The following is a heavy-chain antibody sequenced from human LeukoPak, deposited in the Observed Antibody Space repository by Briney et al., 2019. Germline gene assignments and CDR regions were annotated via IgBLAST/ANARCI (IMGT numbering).Heavy chain of an antibody. V-gene: IGHV1-46*01. CDR2: INPSGGST. D-gene: IGHD6-19*01. J-gene: IGHJ5*02. CDR1: GYTFTSYY. CDR3: ARDKGGSGWYEAWFDP. Sequence: ASVKVSCKASGYTFTSYYMHWVRQAPGQGLEWMGIINPSGGSTSYAQKFQGRVTMTRDTSTSTVYTELSSLRSEDTAVYYCARDKGGSGWYEAWFDPWGQGTLVTVSS.